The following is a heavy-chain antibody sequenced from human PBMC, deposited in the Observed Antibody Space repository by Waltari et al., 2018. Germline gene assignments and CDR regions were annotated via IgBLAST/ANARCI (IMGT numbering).Heavy chain of an antibody. CDR3: ARGGEYFDP. D-gene: IGHD3-16*01. V-gene: IGHV4-4*07. J-gene: IGHJ5*02. Sequence: QVQLQESGPRLVKPSETLSLTCVVSGGPISGSYWNWIRQSAGKGLEWIGSIYVTGNTAYNPSLKSRVTVSADTSKNHVSLNMISVTAADTAMYFCARGGEYFDPWGQGTLVIVSS. CDR2: IYVTGNT. CDR1: GGPISGSY.